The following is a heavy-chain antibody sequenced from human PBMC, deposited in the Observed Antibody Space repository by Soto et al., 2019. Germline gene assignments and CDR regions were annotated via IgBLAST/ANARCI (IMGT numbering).Heavy chain of an antibody. V-gene: IGHV1-18*01. CDR2: ISAYNGNT. CDR1: GYTFTSYS. CDR3: ARDRVDTRDYYYYGMDV. D-gene: IGHD5-18*01. Sequence: ALVKVSCKASGYTFTSYSISWVRQAPGQGLEWMGWISAYNGNTNYAQKLQGRVTMTTDTSTSTAYMELRSLRSDDTAVYYCARDRVDTRDYYYYGMDVWGQGTTVTVSS. J-gene: IGHJ6*02.